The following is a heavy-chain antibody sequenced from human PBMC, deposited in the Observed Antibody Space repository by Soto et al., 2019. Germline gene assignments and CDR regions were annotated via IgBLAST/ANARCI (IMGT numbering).Heavy chain of an antibody. CDR3: ERHHYGDYDRMDV. V-gene: IGHV5-51*01. J-gene: IGHJ6*02. CDR2: IYPGDSDT. CDR1: GYSFTSYW. Sequence: PXDSLKLSWKGSGYSFTSYWIGLVRQMPGKGLEWMGIIYPGDSDTRYSPSFQGQVTMSADKSISTAYLQWTSLKASDTAMYYCERHHYGDYDRMDVWGRGTTVTVSS. D-gene: IGHD4-17*01.